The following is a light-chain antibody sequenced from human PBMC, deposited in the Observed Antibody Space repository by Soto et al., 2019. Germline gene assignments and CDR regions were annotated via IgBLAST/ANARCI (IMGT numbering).Light chain of an antibody. V-gene: IGKV3-20*01. J-gene: IGKJ1*01. CDR1: QSVSRTY. Sequence: EIVLTQWPGTLSWSPGERATLSCRASQSVSRTYLAWYQQKPVQAPRLLISATSSRATGLPDRFSGSGSGTDFTLTISRLEPEDFAVYYCQQYGRSGTFGQGTKVDIK. CDR2: ATS. CDR3: QQYGRSGT.